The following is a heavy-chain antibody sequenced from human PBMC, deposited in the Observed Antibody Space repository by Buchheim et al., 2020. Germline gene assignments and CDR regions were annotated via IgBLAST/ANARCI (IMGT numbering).Heavy chain of an antibody. CDR3: ASYRIVTVSNPTRWFDP. CDR1: GFTFNNYA. J-gene: IGHJ5*02. CDR2: IGGSGTT. D-gene: IGHD1-26*01. Sequence: EVQLLESGGGWVQPGGSLRLSCAASGFTFNNYAMTWVRQAPGKGLEWVSTIGGSGTTYYADSVKGRFTISRDNSKNTLYPQMISLRAEDTGVYYCASYRIVTVSNPTRWFDPWGQGT. V-gene: IGHV3-23*01.